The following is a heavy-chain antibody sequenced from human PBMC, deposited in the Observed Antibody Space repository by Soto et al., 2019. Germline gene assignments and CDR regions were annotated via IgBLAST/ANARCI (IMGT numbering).Heavy chain of an antibody. CDR3: AKGGPDGFCSGGRCYFDY. V-gene: IGHV3-9*01. J-gene: IGHJ4*02. CDR1: GFTFDDYA. Sequence: EVQLVESGGGLVQPGRSLRLSCAASGFTFDDYAMHWVRRVPGKGLEWVSSISWNSNIIGYADSVKGRFTISRDNAKNSLYLQMNRLRPEDPALYYCAKGGPDGFCSGGRCYFDYWGQGTLVTVSS. D-gene: IGHD2-15*01. CDR2: ISWNSNII.